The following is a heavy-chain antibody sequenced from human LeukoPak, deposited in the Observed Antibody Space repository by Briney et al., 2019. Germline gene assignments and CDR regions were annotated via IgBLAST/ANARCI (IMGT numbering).Heavy chain of an antibody. D-gene: IGHD3-16*02. Sequence: SQTLSLTCTVSGDSITSGSYYWSWIRQPAGKGLEWIGRIFISGGTNYNPSLRSRVTMSLDTSKNQFSLKLSSVTAADTAVYYCARGVRNDYVWGSYRANWFDPWGQGTLVTVSS. V-gene: IGHV4-61*02. CDR3: ARGVRNDYVWGSYRANWFDP. CDR1: GDSITSGSYY. CDR2: IFISGGT. J-gene: IGHJ5*02.